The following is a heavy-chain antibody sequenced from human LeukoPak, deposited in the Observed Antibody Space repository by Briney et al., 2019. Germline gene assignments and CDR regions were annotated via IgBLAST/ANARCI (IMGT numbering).Heavy chain of an antibody. CDR2: IYYSGSN. D-gene: IGHD4-17*01. CDR1: GGSISSYY. V-gene: IGHV4-59*08. J-gene: IGHJ6*03. CDR3: ARMDYGERYYYYMDV. Sequence: PSETLSLTCTVSGGSISSYYWSWIRQPPGKGLEWIGYIYYSGSNNYNVSLKSRVTISGDTTKNQFSLKLSSVTAADTAVYYCARMDYGERYYYYMDVWGKGTTVTVSS.